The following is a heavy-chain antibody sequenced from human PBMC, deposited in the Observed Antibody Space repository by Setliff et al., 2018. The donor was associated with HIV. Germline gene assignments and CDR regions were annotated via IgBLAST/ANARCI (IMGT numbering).Heavy chain of an antibody. CDR2: INHSGST. CDR3: ARGVGPSSLITMVRGVIPHYFDY. V-gene: IGHV4-34*01. D-gene: IGHD3-10*01. J-gene: IGHJ4*02. CDR1: GGSFNGYY. Sequence: PSETLSLTCAVYGGSFNGYYWSWIRQPPGKGLEWIGEINHSGSTNYNPSLKSRVTISVDRSKNQFSLKLSSVTAADTAVYYCARGVGPSSLITMVRGVIPHYFDYWGQGTLVTVSS.